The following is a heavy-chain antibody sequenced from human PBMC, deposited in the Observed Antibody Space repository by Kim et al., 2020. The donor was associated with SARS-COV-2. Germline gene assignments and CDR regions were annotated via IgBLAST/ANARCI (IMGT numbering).Heavy chain of an antibody. J-gene: IGHJ4*02. D-gene: IGHD6-19*01. V-gene: IGHV1-46*01. Sequence: YAQKFQGRVTMTRDTSTSTVYMELSSLRSEDTAVYYCARETVAQKKTLDYWGQGTLVTVSS. CDR3: ARETVAQKKTLDY.